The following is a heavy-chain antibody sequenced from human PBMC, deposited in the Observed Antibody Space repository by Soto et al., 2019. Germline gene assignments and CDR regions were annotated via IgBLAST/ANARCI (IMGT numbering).Heavy chain of an antibody. CDR1: RFSINSNSYY. CDR2: IYYRGST. Sequence: YDTLSLTCSINRFSINSNSYYWGLSREPSGKGLEWIGSIYYRGSTYYNPSLKSRVTISVDTSKNQFSLKLSSVTTADTAVYYCARGKRRLLWFGELQYFDYWGQGTLVTVS. J-gene: IGHJ4*02. V-gene: IGHV4-39*07. CDR3: ARGKRRLLWFGELQYFDY. D-gene: IGHD3-10*01.